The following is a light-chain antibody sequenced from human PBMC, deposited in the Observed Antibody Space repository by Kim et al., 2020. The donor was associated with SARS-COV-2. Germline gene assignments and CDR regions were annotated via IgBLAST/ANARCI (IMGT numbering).Light chain of an antibody. J-gene: IGLJ2*01. CDR1: SSDVGRYNY. Sequence: QSALTQPASVSGPPGQSITISCTGTSSDVGRYNYVSWYQQHPGKAPKVMIYDVNNRPSGVSDRFSGSKSGNTASLTISGLQAEDEADYYCSSYASSTTLVFGGGTQLTVL. CDR2: DVN. CDR3: SSYASSTTLV. V-gene: IGLV2-14*03.